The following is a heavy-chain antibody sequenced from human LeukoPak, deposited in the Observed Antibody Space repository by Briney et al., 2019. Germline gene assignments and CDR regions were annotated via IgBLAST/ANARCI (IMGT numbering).Heavy chain of an antibody. D-gene: IGHD6-25*01. J-gene: IGHJ5*02. CDR2: ISYDGTNK. Sequence: GRSLRLSCAASGFTFSSYGMHWVRQAPGKGLEWVAVISYDGTNKFYADSVKGRFTISRDNSKSTLYLQMNSLRAADTAVYYCAILKDSDSSGAGDWFDPWGQGILVTVSS. CDR3: AILKDSDSSGAGDWFDP. CDR1: GFTFSSYG. V-gene: IGHV3-30*03.